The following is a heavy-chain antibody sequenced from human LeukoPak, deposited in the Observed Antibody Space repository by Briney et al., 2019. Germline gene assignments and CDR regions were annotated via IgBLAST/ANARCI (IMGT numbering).Heavy chain of an antibody. J-gene: IGHJ3*02. D-gene: IGHD5-18*01. V-gene: IGHV3-49*04. CDR1: GFTFGVYA. CDR3: TRDGPLSGAMVYAFDI. CDR2: IRSKAYGGTT. Sequence: QTGGSLRLSCTASGFTFGVYAMSWVRQAPGKGREWVGFIRSKAYGGTTEYAASVKGRFTISRDDSKSIAYLQMNSLKTEDTAVYYCTRDGPLSGAMVYAFDIWGQGTMVTVSP.